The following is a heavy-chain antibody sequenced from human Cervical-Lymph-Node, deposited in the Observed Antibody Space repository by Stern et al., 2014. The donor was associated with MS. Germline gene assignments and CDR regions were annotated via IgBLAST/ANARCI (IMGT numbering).Heavy chain of an antibody. CDR2: VSYTGGS. D-gene: IGHD6-19*01. V-gene: IGHV4-59*03. J-gene: IGHJ5*02. CDR3: AALDHSSGWPYLPS. CDR1: GGSFYDYF. Sequence: QVQLQESGPRLVKPSATLSLTCTVSGGSFYDYFLSWIRQPPGKGLEWVGHVSYTGGSNSGASLKSRVTMSVDTSKMQFSLNLTSVTSADTAMYFCAALDHSSGWPYLPSWGQGIQVIVSS.